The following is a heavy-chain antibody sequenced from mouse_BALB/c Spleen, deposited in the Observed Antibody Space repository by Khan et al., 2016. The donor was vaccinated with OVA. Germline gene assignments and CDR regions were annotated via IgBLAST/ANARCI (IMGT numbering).Heavy chain of an antibody. Sequence: QIQLVQSGPELKKPGETVKISCKASGYTFTNSGMNWVKQAPGKGLKWMGCINTNTGEPTYAEEFTGRFAFSLETSASTASLQISNLKHEDTATDVCARSRGLLDAMDYWGQGTSVTVSS. CDR2: INTNTGEP. V-gene: IGHV9-3*02. J-gene: IGHJ4*01. D-gene: IGHD2-3*01. CDR1: GYTFTNSG. CDR3: ARSRGLLDAMDY.